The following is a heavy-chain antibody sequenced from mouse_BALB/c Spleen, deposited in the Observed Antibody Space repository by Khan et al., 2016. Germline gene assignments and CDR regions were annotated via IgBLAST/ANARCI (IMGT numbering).Heavy chain of an antibody. V-gene: IGHV3-1*02. CDR1: GYSITSGYS. CDR3: ARTAMRYYFDY. CDR2: IHYTGSP. Sequence: EVQLQESGPDLVKPSQSLSLTCTVTGYSITSGYSWHWIRQFPGNKLEWMGYIHYTGSPNYNPSLKSRISITRDTSRNQFFLQLNSVTTEDTSTYNCARTAMRYYFDYWGQGTTLTVSS. J-gene: IGHJ2*01. D-gene: IGHD2-3*01.